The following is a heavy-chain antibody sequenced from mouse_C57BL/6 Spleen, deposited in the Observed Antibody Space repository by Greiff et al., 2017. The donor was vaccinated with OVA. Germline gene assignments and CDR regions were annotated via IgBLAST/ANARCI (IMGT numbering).Heavy chain of an antibody. Sequence: EVKLMESGGGLVKPGGSLKLSCAASGFTFSDYGMHWVRQAPEKGLEWVAYISSGSSTIYYADTVKGRFTISRDNAKNTLFLQMTSLRSEDTAMYYCATNYDGYFDYWGQGTTLTVSS. CDR1: GFTFSDYG. CDR3: ATNYDGYFDY. V-gene: IGHV5-17*01. J-gene: IGHJ2*01. D-gene: IGHD2-3*01. CDR2: ISSGSSTI.